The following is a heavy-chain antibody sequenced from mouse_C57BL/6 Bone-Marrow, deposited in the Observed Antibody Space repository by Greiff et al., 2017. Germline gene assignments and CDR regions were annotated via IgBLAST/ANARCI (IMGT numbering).Heavy chain of an antibody. CDR3: ARHPFFYY. Sequence: EVQLVESGGDLVKPGGSLKLSCAASGFTFSSYGMSWVRQTPDKRLEWVATISSGGSYTYYPHSVKGRFTISRDNAKNTLYLQMSSLKSEDTAMYYCARHPFFYYWGQGTTLTVSA. J-gene: IGHJ2*01. CDR2: ISSGGSYT. V-gene: IGHV5-6*01. CDR1: GFTFSSYG.